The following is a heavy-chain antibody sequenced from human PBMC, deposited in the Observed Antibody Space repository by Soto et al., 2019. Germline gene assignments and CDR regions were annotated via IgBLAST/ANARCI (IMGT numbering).Heavy chain of an antibody. Sequence: EAKLEESGGGLIEPGGSLRLSCAASGFSFSAFEMNWVRQAPGKGPEWVAHIKSGGSFTLYAASVKGRFTISRDDADNSLYLQMSRLRAEDTALYYCTKEKSVMNSGYDAFDLWGRGTMVTVSS. J-gene: IGHJ3*01. D-gene: IGHD5-12*01. CDR1: GFSFSAFE. CDR2: IKSGGSFT. V-gene: IGHV3-48*03. CDR3: TKEKSVMNSGYDAFDL.